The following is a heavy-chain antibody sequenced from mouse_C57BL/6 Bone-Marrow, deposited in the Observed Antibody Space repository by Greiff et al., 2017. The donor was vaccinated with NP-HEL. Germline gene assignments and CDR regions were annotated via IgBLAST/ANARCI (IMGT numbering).Heavy chain of an antibody. CDR1: GFNIKDYY. CDR3: ASGGWLLRGYFDV. Sequence: VQLQQSGAELVKPGASVKLSCTASGFNIKDYYMHWVKQRTEQGLEWIGRIDPEDGETKYAPKFQGKATITADTSYHTAYLQLRSLTSDDTAVYYCASGGWLLRGYFDVWGTGTTVTVSS. CDR2: IDPEDGET. D-gene: IGHD2-3*01. V-gene: IGHV14-2*01. J-gene: IGHJ1*03.